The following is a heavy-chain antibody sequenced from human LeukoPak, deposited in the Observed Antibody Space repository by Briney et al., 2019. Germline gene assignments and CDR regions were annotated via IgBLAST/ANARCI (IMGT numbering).Heavy chain of an antibody. CDR3: AKEGYSRGYYSYYYMDV. V-gene: IGHV3-66*03. CDR2: IYSGTT. D-gene: IGHD6-13*01. Sequence: GGSLRLSCTVSGFTVSANSMSWVRQAPGKGLEWVSFIYSGTTHYSDSVKGRFTISRDNSKNTLYVQMNSLRAEDTAVYYCAKEGYSRGYYSYYYMDVWGKGTTVTVSS. CDR1: GFTVSANS. J-gene: IGHJ6*03.